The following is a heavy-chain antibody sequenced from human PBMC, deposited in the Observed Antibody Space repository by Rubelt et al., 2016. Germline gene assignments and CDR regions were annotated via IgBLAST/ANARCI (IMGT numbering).Heavy chain of an antibody. Sequence: QVQLQESGPGLVKPWETLSLICTVSGDSLTGYIYAWIRQSPGKGLEWVGYIYPSGHTDYNPPPTSRVTVSLDASKNHFSLRRTSAAAAEPARASGGGGHPSRRHMGVWGKGTTVTVAS. J-gene: IGHJ6*03. CDR2: IYPSGHT. CDR1: GDSLTGYI. CDR3: GGGHPSRRHMGV. V-gene: IGHV4-4*09. D-gene: IGHD3-16*01.